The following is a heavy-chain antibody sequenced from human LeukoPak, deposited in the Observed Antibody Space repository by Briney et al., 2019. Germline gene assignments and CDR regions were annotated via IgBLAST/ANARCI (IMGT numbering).Heavy chain of an antibody. CDR3: ARIGVWFGEGNLSGYFDY. D-gene: IGHD3-10*01. Sequence: SETLSLTCTVSGYSISSGYYWGWIRQPPGKGLEWIGSMYYGGSTYYNPALQSRVTISVDTSKNQFPLRLTSVTAADTAVYCARIGVWFGEGNLSGYFDYWGQGILVTVSS. V-gene: IGHV4-38-2*02. J-gene: IGHJ4*02. CDR1: GYSISSGYY. CDR2: MYYGGST.